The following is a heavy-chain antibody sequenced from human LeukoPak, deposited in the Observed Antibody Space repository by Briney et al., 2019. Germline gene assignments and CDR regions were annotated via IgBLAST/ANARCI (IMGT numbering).Heavy chain of an antibody. D-gene: IGHD3-3*01. V-gene: IGHV4-61*02. Sequence: SETLSLTCTVSGGSISSGSYYWSWIRQPAGKGLEWIGRIYTSGSTNYNPSLKSRVTISVDTSKNQFSLKLSSVTAADTAVYYCARDRADFWSGLSPLYYMDVWGKGTTVTVSS. CDR2: IYTSGST. CDR3: ARDRADFWSGLSPLYYMDV. J-gene: IGHJ6*03. CDR1: GGSISSGSYY.